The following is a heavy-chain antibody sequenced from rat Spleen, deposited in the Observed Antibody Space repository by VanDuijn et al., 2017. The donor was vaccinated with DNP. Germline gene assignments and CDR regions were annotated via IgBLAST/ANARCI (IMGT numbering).Heavy chain of an antibody. D-gene: IGHD1-2*01. CDR1: GYTFTTYY. CDR3: ARPADYSSSYPGF. V-gene: IGHV1-43*01. J-gene: IGHJ1*01. Sequence: QIQLQQSGAELAKPGSSVMISCRASGYTFTTYYIGWIKQTTGQGLEYIGYINMGSGGTNYNEKFKGKATLTVDKSSSTAFMQLSSLTPDDPAVYYCARPADYSSSYPGFWGPGTMVTVSS. CDR2: INMGSGGT.